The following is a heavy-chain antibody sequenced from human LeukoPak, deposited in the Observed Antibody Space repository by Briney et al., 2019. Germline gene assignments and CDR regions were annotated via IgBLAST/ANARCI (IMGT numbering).Heavy chain of an antibody. D-gene: IGHD6-19*01. CDR2: ITPIFGTA. J-gene: IGHJ4*02. CDR1: GGTFSSYA. V-gene: IGHV1-69*05. CDR3: ARATSPVAAPFDY. Sequence: GASVKVSCKASGGTFSSYAISWVRQAPGQGLEWMGRITPIFGTANYAQKFQGRVTITTDESTSTAYMELSSLRSEDTAVYYCARATSPVAAPFDYWGQGTLVTVSS.